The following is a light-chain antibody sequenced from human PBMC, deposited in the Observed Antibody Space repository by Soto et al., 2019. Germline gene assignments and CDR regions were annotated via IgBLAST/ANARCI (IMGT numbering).Light chain of an antibody. CDR3: SSYTSSGIYV. V-gene: IGLV2-14*01. J-gene: IGLJ1*01. Sequence: QSVLTQPASVSGSPGRSITISCTGTSSDVGGYNYVSWYQQHPGKAPKLMIYDVSNRPSGVSNRFSGSKSGNTASLTFSGLQAEDGADYYCSSYTSSGIYVFGMGTKVPAL. CDR1: SSDVGGYNY. CDR2: DVS.